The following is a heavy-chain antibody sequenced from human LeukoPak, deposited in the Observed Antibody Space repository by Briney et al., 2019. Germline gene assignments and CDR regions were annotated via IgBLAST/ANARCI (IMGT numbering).Heavy chain of an antibody. J-gene: IGHJ3*02. V-gene: IGHV3-7*01. Sequence: PGGSLRLSCAASGFTFSSYWMTWVRQAPGKGLEWVASINQDGSEKYYVDSVKGRFTISRDNTKNLVYLQINSLRAEDTAVYYCARVPLLLWFGEFGFDIWGQGTMVTVSS. CDR1: GFTFSSYW. D-gene: IGHD3-10*01. CDR3: ARVPLLLWFGEFGFDI. CDR2: INQDGSEK.